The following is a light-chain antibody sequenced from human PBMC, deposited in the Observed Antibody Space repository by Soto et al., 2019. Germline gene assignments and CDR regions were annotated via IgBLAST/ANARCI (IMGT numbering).Light chain of an antibody. CDR2: AAS. J-gene: IGKJ4*01. CDR3: QQYYSYPRLT. CDR1: QGISSY. Sequence: GGRVTITCRASQGISSYLAWYQQKPGKAPKLLIYAASTLQSGVPSRFSGSGSGTDFTLTISCLQSEDFATYYCQQYYSYPRLTFGGGTKVDIK. V-gene: IGKV1-8*01.